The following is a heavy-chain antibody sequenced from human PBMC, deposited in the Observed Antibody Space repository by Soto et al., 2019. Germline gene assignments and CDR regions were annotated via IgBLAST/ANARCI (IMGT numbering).Heavy chain of an antibody. CDR1: GYTFTGYY. V-gene: IGHV1-2*02. Sequence: ASVKVSCKASGYTFTGYYIHWVRQAPGQGLEWMGWINPNSGGTKYPQKLQGRVTMTRDTSIRTVYMALTALNSDGTAVYFCERDLAKGGGSAGFDYWGQGTLVTVSS. D-gene: IGHD2-15*01. CDR2: INPNSGGT. J-gene: IGHJ4*02. CDR3: ERDLAKGGGSAGFDY.